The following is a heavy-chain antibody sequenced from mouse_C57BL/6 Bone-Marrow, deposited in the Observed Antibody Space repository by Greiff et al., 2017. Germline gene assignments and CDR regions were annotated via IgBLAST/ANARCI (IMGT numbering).Heavy chain of an antibody. D-gene: IGHD1-1*01. V-gene: IGHV1-50*01. Sequence: VQLQQPGAELVKPGASVKLSCKASGYTFTSYWVQGVKQRPGQGLEWIGEIDPSGSYTNYNQKFKGKATLTVDTSSSTAYMQLSSLTSEDSAVYYCARDYYGSSMFAYWGQGTLVTVSA. CDR2: IDPSGSYT. CDR3: ARDYYGSSMFAY. CDR1: GYTFTSYW. J-gene: IGHJ3*01.